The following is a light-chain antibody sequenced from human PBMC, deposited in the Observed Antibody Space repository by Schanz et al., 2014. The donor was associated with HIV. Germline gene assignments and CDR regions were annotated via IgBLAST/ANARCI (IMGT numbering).Light chain of an antibody. V-gene: IGKV3D-20*01. CDR3: QQYGSSPYT. CDR2: DAS. Sequence: IVLTQSPGTLSLSPGERATLSCRARQSVSTNLAWYQKKPGLAPRLLIYDASSRATGIPARFSGSGSGTDFTLTISRLESEDFAVYYCQQYGSSPYTFGQGTKVEIK. CDR1: QSVSTN. J-gene: IGKJ2*01.